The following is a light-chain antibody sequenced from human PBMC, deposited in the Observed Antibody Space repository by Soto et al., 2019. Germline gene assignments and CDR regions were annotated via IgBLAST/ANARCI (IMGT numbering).Light chain of an antibody. J-gene: IGLJ2*01. CDR1: SSDVGGYNY. CDR2: EVS. CDR3: SSFAGNNNLV. Sequence: QSALTQPPSASGSPGQSVTISCTGTSSDVGGYNYVSWYQQHPGKAPKLMISEVSKRPSGVPDRFSCSKSGNTASLTVSGLQAEDEADYYCSSFAGNNNLVFGGGTKLTFL. V-gene: IGLV2-8*01.